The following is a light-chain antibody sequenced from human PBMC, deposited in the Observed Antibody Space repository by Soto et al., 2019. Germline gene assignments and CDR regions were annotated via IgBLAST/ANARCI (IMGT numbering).Light chain of an antibody. CDR1: QGISSY. CDR2: DAS. V-gene: IGKV1-6*01. CDR3: LQDYNYPQT. J-gene: IGKJ1*01. Sequence: IQMTHTASSQAASVANRGTDARRASQGISSYLAWYQQKPGKAPKLLIYDASTLQSGVPSRFSGSGSGTDFTITISSLQPEDFAAHYCLQDYNYPQTFGQGTKVDIK.